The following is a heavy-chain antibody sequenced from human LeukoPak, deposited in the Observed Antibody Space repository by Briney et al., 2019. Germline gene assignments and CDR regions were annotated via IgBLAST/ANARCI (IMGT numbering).Heavy chain of an antibody. CDR3: AKDSSWFGELSPAVDY. CDR1: GFTFSSYG. CDR2: IRYDGSNK. V-gene: IGHV3-30*02. Sequence: GGSLRLSCAASGFTFSSYGMHWVRQAPGKGLEWVAFIRYDGSNKYYADSVKGRFTISRDNSKNTLYLQMNSLRAEDTAVYYCAKDSSWFGELSPAVDYWGQGTLVTVSS. J-gene: IGHJ4*02. D-gene: IGHD3-10*01.